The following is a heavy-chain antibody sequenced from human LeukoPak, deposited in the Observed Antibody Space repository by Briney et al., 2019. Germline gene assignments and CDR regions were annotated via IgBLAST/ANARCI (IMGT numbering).Heavy chain of an antibody. CDR3: ARLEMYGDYPTNWYFDL. J-gene: IGHJ2*01. CDR1: GGSISGYY. D-gene: IGHD4-17*01. Sequence: PSETLSLTCTVSGGSISGYYWSWIRQPPGKGLEWIAYIYYSGSTNYNPSLKSRVTISVDTSKNQFSLKLSSVTAADTAVYYRARLEMYGDYPTNWYFDLWGRGTLVTVSS. CDR2: IYYSGST. V-gene: IGHV4-59*08.